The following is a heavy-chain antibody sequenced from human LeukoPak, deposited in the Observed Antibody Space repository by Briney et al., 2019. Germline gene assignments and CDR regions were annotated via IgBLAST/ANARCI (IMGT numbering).Heavy chain of an antibody. CDR1: EFSSDEHG. J-gene: IGHJ4*02. Sequence: PGGSLRLSFATSEFSSDEHGVSWVRQPPGKGLEWVGRIKSRTDGGTTDYAAPVKGRFTISRDDSKNTLYLQVNSLKTEDTAVYYCSTEYSEGFDYWGQGTLVTVSS. CDR2: IKSRTDGGTT. D-gene: IGHD1-26*01. V-gene: IGHV3-15*01. CDR3: STEYSEGFDY.